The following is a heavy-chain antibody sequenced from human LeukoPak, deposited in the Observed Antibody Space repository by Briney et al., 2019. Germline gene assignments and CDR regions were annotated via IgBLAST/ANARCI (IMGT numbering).Heavy chain of an antibody. CDR1: GYTLTGYY. Sequence: ASVKVSCKASGYTLTGYYMHWVRHAPRQGLEWMGWINPNSGGTNYAQNFQGRVTMTRDTSINTDYMEVSRLRSDDTAVFYCARDLAMYSPDLDYWGQGTLVTVSS. V-gene: IGHV1-2*02. CDR2: INPNSGGT. J-gene: IGHJ4*02. CDR3: ARDLAMYSPDLDY. D-gene: IGHD1-26*01.